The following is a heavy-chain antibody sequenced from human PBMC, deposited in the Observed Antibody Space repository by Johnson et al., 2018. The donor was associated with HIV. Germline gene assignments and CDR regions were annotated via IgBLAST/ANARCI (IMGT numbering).Heavy chain of an antibody. Sequence: QVQLVESGGGVVQPGRSLRLSCAASGFTFSSYGMHWVRQAPGKGLEWVAVIWYDGSNKYYADSVKCRFTISRDNSKNTLYLQMGRLRADEKAVYYCARERVHDKSGLDAFDIWGHGTMVTVSS. J-gene: IGHJ3*02. V-gene: IGHV3-33*01. CDR1: GFTFSSYG. CDR2: IWYDGSNK. CDR3: ARERVHDKSGLDAFDI. D-gene: IGHD3-3*01.